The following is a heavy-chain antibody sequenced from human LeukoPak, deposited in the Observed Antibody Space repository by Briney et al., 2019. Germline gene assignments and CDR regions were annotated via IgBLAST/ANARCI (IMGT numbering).Heavy chain of an antibody. Sequence: GASVKVSCKASGGTFSSYAISWVRQAPGQGLEWMGRIIPILGIANYAQKFQGRVTITADKSTSTAYMELSSLRSEDTAVYYCATSVITTDAFDIWGQGTMVTVSS. D-gene: IGHD3-22*01. CDR1: GGTFSSYA. V-gene: IGHV1-69*04. CDR2: IIPILGIA. CDR3: ATSVITTDAFDI. J-gene: IGHJ3*02.